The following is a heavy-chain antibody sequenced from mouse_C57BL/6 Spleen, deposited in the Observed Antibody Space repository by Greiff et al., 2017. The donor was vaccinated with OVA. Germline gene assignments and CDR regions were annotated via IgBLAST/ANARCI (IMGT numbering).Heavy chain of an antibody. Sequence: EVKLQESGPGLVKPSQSLSLTCSVTGYSITSGYYWNWIRQFPGNKLEWMGYISYDGSNNYNPSLKNRISITRDTSKNQFFLKLNSVTTEDTATYYGARGYYGYDGAWFAYWGQGTLVTVSA. CDR2: ISYDGSN. CDR3: ARGYYGYDGAWFAY. V-gene: IGHV3-6*01. CDR1: GYSITSGYY. J-gene: IGHJ3*01. D-gene: IGHD2-2*01.